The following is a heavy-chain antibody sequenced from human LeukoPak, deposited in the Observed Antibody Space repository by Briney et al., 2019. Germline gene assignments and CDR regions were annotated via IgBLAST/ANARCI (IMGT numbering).Heavy chain of an antibody. J-gene: IGHJ4*02. CDR3: ARLILGYSYGETRDY. CDR1: GGSFSGYY. V-gene: IGHV4-34*01. D-gene: IGHD5-18*01. CDR2: INHSGST. Sequence: SETLSLTCAVYGGSFSGYYWSWIRQPPGKGLGWIGEINHSGSTNYNPSLKSRVTISVDTSKNQFSLKLSSVTAADTAVYYCARLILGYSYGETRDYWGQGTLVTVSS.